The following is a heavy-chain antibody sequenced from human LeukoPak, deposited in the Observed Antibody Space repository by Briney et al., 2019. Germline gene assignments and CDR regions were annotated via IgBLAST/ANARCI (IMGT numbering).Heavy chain of an antibody. CDR2: IYYSGST. CDR3: ARVNRYYYYYGMDV. Sequence: SQTLSLTCTVSGGSIRSGDYYWSWIRQPPGKGLEWIGYIYYSGSTYYNPSLKSRVTISVDTSKNQFSLKLNSVTAADTAVYYCARVNRYYYYYGMDVWGQGTTVTVSS. CDR1: GGSIRSGDYY. J-gene: IGHJ6*02. V-gene: IGHV4-30-4*01. D-gene: IGHD1-14*01.